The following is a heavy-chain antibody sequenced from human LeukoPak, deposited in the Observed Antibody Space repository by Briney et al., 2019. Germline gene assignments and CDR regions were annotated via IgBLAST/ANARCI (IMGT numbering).Heavy chain of an antibody. CDR2: INHSGST. Sequence: SETLSLTCAVYGGSFSGYYWSWIRQPPGKGLERSGEINHSGSTNYNPALKRRVTISVDTSKNQFSLQLSSVTAADTAVYYWARGLRGYYDFWSGYYPSYFDYWGQGTLVTVSS. D-gene: IGHD3-3*01. CDR1: GGSFSGYY. V-gene: IGHV4-34*01. CDR3: ARGLRGYYDFWSGYYPSYFDY. J-gene: IGHJ4*02.